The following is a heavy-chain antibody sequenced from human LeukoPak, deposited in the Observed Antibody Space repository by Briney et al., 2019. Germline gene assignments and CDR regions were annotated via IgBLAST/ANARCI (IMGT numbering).Heavy chain of an antibody. CDR1: GFTFSSYG. CDR2: IRYDGSNK. V-gene: IGHV3-30*02. J-gene: IGHJ2*01. Sequence: GGSLRLSCAASGFTFSSYGMHWVRQAPGKGLEWVSFIRYDGSNKYYADSVKGRFTISRENAKNSLYLQMNSLRAGDTAVYYCARAAYSSTWYSRYFDLWGRGTLVTVSS. D-gene: IGHD6-13*01. CDR3: ARAAYSSTWYSRYFDL.